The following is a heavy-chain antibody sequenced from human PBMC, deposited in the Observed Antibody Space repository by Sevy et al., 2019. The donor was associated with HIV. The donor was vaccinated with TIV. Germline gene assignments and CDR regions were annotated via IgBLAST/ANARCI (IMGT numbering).Heavy chain of an antibody. CDR3: ARSYFGSGTSYGMDV. Sequence: GGSLRLSCAVSGLTFWNLWMSWVRQAPGKGLEWVANIKQDGSDKYYVDSVRGRFTISRDNAKNSLFLQVNSLRADDTAVYYCARSYFGSGTSYGMDVWGRGTTVTVSS. CDR1: GLTFWNLW. D-gene: IGHD3-10*01. CDR2: IKQDGSDK. J-gene: IGHJ6*02. V-gene: IGHV3-7*01.